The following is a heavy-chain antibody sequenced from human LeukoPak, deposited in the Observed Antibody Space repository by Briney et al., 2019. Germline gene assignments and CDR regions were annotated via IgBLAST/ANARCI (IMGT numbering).Heavy chain of an antibody. J-gene: IGHJ4*02. CDR1: GGPISSHY. D-gene: IGHD1-26*01. CDR2: IYYSGST. V-gene: IGHV4-59*11. Sequence: SETLSLTCTVSGGPISSHYWSWIRQPPGEGLEWIGYIYYSGSTNYNPSLKSRVTISVDTSKNQFSLKLSSVTAADTAVYYCARGGPGELIDYWGQGTLVTVSS. CDR3: ARGGPGELIDY.